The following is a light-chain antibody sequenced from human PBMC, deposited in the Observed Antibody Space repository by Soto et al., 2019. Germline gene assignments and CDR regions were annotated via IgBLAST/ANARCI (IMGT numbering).Light chain of an antibody. J-gene: IGLJ2*01. Sequence: QSVLTQPPSASGSPGQSVTISCTGTSSDVGGYNDVSWYQQHPGKAPKLMIYEVSKRPSGVPHRFSGSKSGNAAPLTVSGRQAEDEADYCCSSYAGSNNFVFGGGTKLTVL. CDR3: SSYAGSNNFV. CDR2: EVS. V-gene: IGLV2-8*01. CDR1: SSDVGGYND.